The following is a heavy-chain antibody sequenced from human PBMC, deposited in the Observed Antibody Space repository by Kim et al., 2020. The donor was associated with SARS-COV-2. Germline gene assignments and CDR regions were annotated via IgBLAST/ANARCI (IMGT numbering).Heavy chain of an antibody. D-gene: IGHD5-18*01. J-gene: IGHJ3*02. CDR3: AREGYSYGTEAFDI. V-gene: IGHV3-30-3*01. Sequence: GGSLRLSCAASGFTFSSYALHWVRQAPGKGLEWVAVISYDGSNKYYADSVKGRFTISRDNSKNTLYLQMNSLRAEDTAVYYCAREGYSYGTEAFDIWGQGTMVTVSS. CDR2: ISYDGSNK. CDR1: GFTFSSYA.